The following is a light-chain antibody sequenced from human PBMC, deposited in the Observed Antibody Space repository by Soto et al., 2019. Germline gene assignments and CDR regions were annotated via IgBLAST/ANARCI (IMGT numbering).Light chain of an antibody. J-gene: IGLJ2*01. CDR2: LNSDGSH. V-gene: IGLV4-69*01. CDR3: QTWGTGKPVV. CDR1: SGHSSYA. Sequence: QTVVTQSPSASASLGASVKLTCTLSSGHSSYAIAWHQQQPDKGPRYLMKLNSDGSHSKGDGIPDCFSGTSPGAGRYLAVSGQQSDDQADYYVQTWGTGKPVVVSRGTTLTVL.